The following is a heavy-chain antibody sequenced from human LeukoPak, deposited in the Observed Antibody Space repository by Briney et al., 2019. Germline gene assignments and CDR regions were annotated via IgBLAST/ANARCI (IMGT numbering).Heavy chain of an antibody. CDR2: IYYSGST. V-gene: IGHV4-39*07. D-gene: IGHD4-17*01. J-gene: IGHJ3*02. CDR3: ASIEDDYGDYQMTFDI. Sequence: SETLSLTCTVSGGSISSSSYYWGWIRQPPGKGLEWIGSIYYSGSTYYSPSLKSRVTISVDTSKNQFSLKLSSVTAAVTAVYYCASIEDDYGDYQMTFDIWGQGTMVTVSS. CDR1: GGSISSSSYY.